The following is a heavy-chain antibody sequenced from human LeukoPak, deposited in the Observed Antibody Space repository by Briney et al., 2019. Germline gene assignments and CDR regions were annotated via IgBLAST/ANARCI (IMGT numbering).Heavy chain of an antibody. J-gene: IGHJ4*02. CDR1: GYSFTSYW. Sequence: GESLKISCKGSGYSFTSYWIGWVRQMPGKGLEWMGIIYPGDSDTRYSPSFQGQVTISADKSISTAYLQWSSLKASDTAMYYCARRRHYYDSSGYYLGMYHFDYWGQGTLVTVSS. CDR2: IYPGDSDT. D-gene: IGHD3-22*01. CDR3: ARRRHYYDSSGYYLGMYHFDY. V-gene: IGHV5-51*01.